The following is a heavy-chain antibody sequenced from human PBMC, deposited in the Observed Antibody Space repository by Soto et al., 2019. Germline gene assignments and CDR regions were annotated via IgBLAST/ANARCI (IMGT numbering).Heavy chain of an antibody. CDR3: TRLWFGELPRADNDY. D-gene: IGHD3-10*01. CDR2: IRSKANSYAT. Sequence: GGSLRLSCAASGFTFSGSAMHWVRQASGKGLEWVGRIRSKANSYATAYAASVKGRFTISRDDSKNTAYLQMNSLKTEDTAVYYCTRLWFGELPRADNDYWXQGTLVTVSS. CDR1: GFTFSGSA. V-gene: IGHV3-73*01. J-gene: IGHJ4*02.